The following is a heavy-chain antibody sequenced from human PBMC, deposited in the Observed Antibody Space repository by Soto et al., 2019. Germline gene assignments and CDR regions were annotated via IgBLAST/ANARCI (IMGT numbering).Heavy chain of an antibody. Sequence: GGSLRLSCAASGFTFSSYAMSWVRQAPGKGLEWVSAISGSGGSTYYADSVKGRFTISRDNSKNTLYLQMNSLRAEDTAVYYCAKDVWRSDIVLMVYAIRGPFDYWGQGTLVTVSS. D-gene: IGHD2-8*01. V-gene: IGHV3-23*01. CDR1: GFTFSSYA. CDR2: ISGSGGST. CDR3: AKDVWRSDIVLMVYAIRGPFDY. J-gene: IGHJ4*02.